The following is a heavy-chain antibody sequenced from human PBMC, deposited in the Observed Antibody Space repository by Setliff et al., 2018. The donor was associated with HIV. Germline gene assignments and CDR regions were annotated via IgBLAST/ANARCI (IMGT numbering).Heavy chain of an antibody. D-gene: IGHD6-6*01. CDR3: ARDHIAARSVDY. V-gene: IGHV1-46*01. CDR1: GYSFTNYY. Sequence: ASVKVSCKASGYSFTNYYIHWVRQAPGQGLEWMGVINPSSGDTLYAQNFQGRVTVTRDTSTSTVYMELSSLRSEDTAVYFCARDHIAARSVDYWGQGTLVTVSS. J-gene: IGHJ4*02. CDR2: INPSSGDT.